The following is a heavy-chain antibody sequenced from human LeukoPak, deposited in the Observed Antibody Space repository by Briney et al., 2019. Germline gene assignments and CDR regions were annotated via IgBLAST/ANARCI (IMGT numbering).Heavy chain of an antibody. D-gene: IGHD3-10*01. CDR2: INHSGST. Sequence: SETLSLTCAVYGGSFSGYYWSWIRQPPGKGLEWIGEINHSGSTNYSPSLKSRVTISVDTSKNQFSLKLSSVTAADTAVYYCARGFRMVRGVMDWFDPWGQGTLVTVSS. J-gene: IGHJ5*02. CDR1: GGSFSGYY. CDR3: ARGFRMVRGVMDWFDP. V-gene: IGHV4-34*01.